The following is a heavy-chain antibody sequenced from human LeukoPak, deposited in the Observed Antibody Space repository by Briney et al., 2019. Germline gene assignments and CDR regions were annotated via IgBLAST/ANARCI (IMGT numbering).Heavy chain of an antibody. D-gene: IGHD3-22*01. CDR3: AKDAKIVVVGTAFDV. V-gene: IGHV3-30*02. CDR2: IQYDGSNK. CDR1: GFSFSTYG. Sequence: GGSLRLSCAASGFSFSTYGMHWVRQAPGKGLEWVAFIQYDGSNKYYVDSVKGRFTLSRDNSKNTLYLQMNSLTAEGTAVYYCAKDAKIVVVGTAFDVWGQGTMVTVSS. J-gene: IGHJ3*01.